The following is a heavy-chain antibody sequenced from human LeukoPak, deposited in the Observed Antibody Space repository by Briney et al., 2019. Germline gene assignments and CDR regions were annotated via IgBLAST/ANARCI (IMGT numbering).Heavy chain of an antibody. CDR1: VYTFTGYY. D-gene: IGHD6-13*01. Sequence: ASVTVSCQSSVYTFTGYYMHWVRQAPAQGGAGMGWINPNSGCTNDAQKFQGRVTMTRDTSISTAYMELSRLRSDDAAVYYCAREGIAAAGIQHWGQGTLVTVSS. CDR2: INPNSGCT. V-gene: IGHV1-2*02. J-gene: IGHJ1*01. CDR3: AREGIAAAGIQH.